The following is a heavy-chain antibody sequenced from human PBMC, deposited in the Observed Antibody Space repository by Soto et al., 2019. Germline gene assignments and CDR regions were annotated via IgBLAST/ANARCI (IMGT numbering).Heavy chain of an antibody. V-gene: IGHV4-30-4*01. Sequence: PSETLSLTCTVSGGSISSGDYYWSWIRQPPGKGLEWIGYIYYSGSTYYNPSLKSRVTISVDTSKNQFSLKLSSVTAADTAVYYCARVNYDFWSDTNLRYFDYWGQGTLVTVSS. CDR2: IYYSGST. CDR3: ARVNYDFWSDTNLRYFDY. D-gene: IGHD3-3*01. CDR1: GGSISSGDYY. J-gene: IGHJ4*02.